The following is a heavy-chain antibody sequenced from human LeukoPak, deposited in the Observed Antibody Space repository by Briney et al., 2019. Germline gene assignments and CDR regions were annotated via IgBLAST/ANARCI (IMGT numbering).Heavy chain of an antibody. CDR3: AKVGIYGDYGYFDY. Sequence: GGSLRLSCAASGFTFSSYGMHWVRQAPGKGLEWVAFIRYDGSNKYYADSVKGRFTISRDNSKNTMYLQMNSLRAEDTAVYYCAKVGIYGDYGYFDYWGQGTLVTVSS. J-gene: IGHJ4*02. CDR1: GFTFSSYG. D-gene: IGHD4-17*01. CDR2: IRYDGSNK. V-gene: IGHV3-30*02.